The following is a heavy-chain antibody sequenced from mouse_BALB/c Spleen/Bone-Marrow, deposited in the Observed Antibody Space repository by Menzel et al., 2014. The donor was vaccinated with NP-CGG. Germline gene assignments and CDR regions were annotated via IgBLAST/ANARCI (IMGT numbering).Heavy chain of an antibody. CDR1: GFNIKDTY. CDR3: ARADGYYAWFAY. J-gene: IGHJ3*01. D-gene: IGHD2-3*01. V-gene: IGHV14-3*02. Sequence: EVHLVESGAESVKPGASVKLSCTASGFNIKDTYMHWVKRRPEQGLEWIGRIDPANDNPKYDPKFQGKATITADTSSNTAYLQLSSLTSEDTAVYYCARADGYYAWFAYWGQGTLVTVSA. CDR2: IDPANDNP.